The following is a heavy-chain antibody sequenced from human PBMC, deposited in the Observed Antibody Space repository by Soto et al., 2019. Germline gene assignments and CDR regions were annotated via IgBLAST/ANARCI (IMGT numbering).Heavy chain of an antibody. CDR2: IIPIFGTA. V-gene: IGHV1-69*01. D-gene: IGHD3-3*01. CDR1: GGTFSSYA. CDR3: ASPRTIFGVANNWFDP. Sequence: QVQLVQSGAEVKKPGSSVKVSCKASGGTFSSYAISWVRQAPGQGLEWMGGIIPIFGTANYAQRFQGRVTITADESTSTAYMELSSLRSEDTAVYYCASPRTIFGVANNWFDPWGQGTLVTVSS. J-gene: IGHJ5*02.